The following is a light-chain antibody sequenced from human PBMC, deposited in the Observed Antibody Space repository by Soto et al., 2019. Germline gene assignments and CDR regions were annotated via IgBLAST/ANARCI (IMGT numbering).Light chain of an antibody. J-gene: IGKJ1*01. CDR1: QGIRDA. CDR3: LQHNSYPQT. V-gene: IGKV1-17*01. Sequence: DIQMTQSPSSLSASVGDRVTITCRASQGIRDALGWYQQKPGKAPKRLIYAASSLQSGVPSRFSGSGSGTECTRTISSLQPEDFATYYCLQHNSYPQTFGQGTKVEIK. CDR2: AAS.